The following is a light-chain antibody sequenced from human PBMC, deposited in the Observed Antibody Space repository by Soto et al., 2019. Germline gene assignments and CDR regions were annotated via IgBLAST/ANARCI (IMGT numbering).Light chain of an antibody. CDR3: QQYNSYWT. CDR2: KAS. CDR1: QSINNW. V-gene: IGKV1-5*03. Sequence: DIQMTQSPSTLSASVGDRVTITCRASQSINNWLAWYQQKPGKAPKLLIYKASSLESGVTSRFSGSASWTEFTLTISSLQPDDFATYDCQQYNSYWTFGQGTKVEIK. J-gene: IGKJ1*01.